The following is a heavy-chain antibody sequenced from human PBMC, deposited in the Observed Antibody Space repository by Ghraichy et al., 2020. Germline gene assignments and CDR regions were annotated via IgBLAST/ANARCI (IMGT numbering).Heavy chain of an antibody. V-gene: IGHV3-13*01. CDR2: IGTAGDT. CDR1: GFTFSSYD. D-gene: IGHD6-13*01. J-gene: IGHJ6*02. CDR3: ATRPGIAPIMDV. Sequence: GESLNISCAASGFTFSSYDMHWVRQATGKGLEWVSAIGTAGDTYYPGSVKGRFTISRENAKNSLYLQMNSLRAGDTAVYYCATRPGIAPIMDVWGQGTTVTVSS.